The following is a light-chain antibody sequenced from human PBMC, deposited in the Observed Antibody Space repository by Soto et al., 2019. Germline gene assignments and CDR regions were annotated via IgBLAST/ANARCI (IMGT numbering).Light chain of an antibody. CDR3: QSYDTSLSGVI. CDR1: SSNIGAGYD. Sequence: QSVLTQKPSVSGAPGQKITMSCTGSSSNIGAGYDVHWYQQLPGAAPRLLIYADNNRPSGVPDRFSASNSGTSASLAITGLQGEDEDVYYCQSYDTSLSGVIFGAGTKLTVL. V-gene: IGLV1-40*01. CDR2: ADN. J-gene: IGLJ2*01.